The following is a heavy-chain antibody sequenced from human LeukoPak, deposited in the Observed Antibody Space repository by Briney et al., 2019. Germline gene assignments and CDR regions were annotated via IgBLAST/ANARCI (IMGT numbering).Heavy chain of an antibody. Sequence: ASVKVSCKASGYTFTSYDINWVRQATGQGLEWMGWMNPNSGNTGYAQKFQGRVTMTRNTSISTAYMELSSLRSEDTAVYYCARDRITMVRDAFDIWGQGTMVTVSS. CDR3: ARDRITMVRDAFDI. J-gene: IGHJ3*02. CDR1: GYTFTSYD. V-gene: IGHV1-8*01. D-gene: IGHD3-10*01. CDR2: MNPNSGNT.